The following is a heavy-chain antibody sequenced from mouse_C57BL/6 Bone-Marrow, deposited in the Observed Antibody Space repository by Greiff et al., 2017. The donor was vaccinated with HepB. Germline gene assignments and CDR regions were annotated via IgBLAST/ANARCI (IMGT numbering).Heavy chain of an antibody. CDR2: ISSGSSTI. J-gene: IGHJ3*01. Sequence: EVQVVESGGGLVKPGGSLKLSCAASGFTFSDYGMHWVRQAPEKGLEWVAYISSGSSTIYYADTVKGRFTISRDNAKNTLFLQMTSLRSEDTAMYYCARSLLLRPRRGQGTLVTVSA. CDR3: ARSLLLRPR. D-gene: IGHD1-1*01. V-gene: IGHV5-17*01. CDR1: GFTFSDYG.